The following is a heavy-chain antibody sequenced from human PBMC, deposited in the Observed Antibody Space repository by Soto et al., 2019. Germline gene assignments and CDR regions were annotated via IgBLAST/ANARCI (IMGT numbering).Heavy chain of an antibody. CDR3: ARRGFGELLQYYYYYGMDV. Sequence: ASVKVSCKASGGTFSSYAISWVQQPPGQGLEWMGGIIPIFGTANYAQKFQGRVTITADESTSTAYMELCSLRSEDTAVYYCARRGFGELLQYYYYYGMDVWGQGTTVTVFS. V-gene: IGHV1-69*13. CDR2: IIPIFGTA. CDR1: GGTFSSYA. D-gene: IGHD3-10*01. J-gene: IGHJ6*01.